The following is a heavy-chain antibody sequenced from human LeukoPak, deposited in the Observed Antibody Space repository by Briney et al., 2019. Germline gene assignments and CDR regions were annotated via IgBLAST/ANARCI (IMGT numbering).Heavy chain of an antibody. CDR3: AKDNYDIFFGG. Sequence: PGGSLRLSCAASGFTFSSYSMNWVRQAPGKGLEWVSSISSSSSYIYYADSVKGRFTISRDNSKNTLYLQMNSLRAEDTAVYYCAKDNYDIFFGGWGQGTLVTVSS. V-gene: IGHV3-21*01. J-gene: IGHJ4*02. CDR2: ISSSSSYI. D-gene: IGHD3-9*01. CDR1: GFTFSSYS.